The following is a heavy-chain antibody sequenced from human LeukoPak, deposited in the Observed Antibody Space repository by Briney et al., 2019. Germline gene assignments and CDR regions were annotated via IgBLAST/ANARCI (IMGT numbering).Heavy chain of an antibody. J-gene: IGHJ4*02. CDR1: GGSISSYY. V-gene: IGHV4-4*07. CDR3: ARERGEEYSSGWYKRNYFDN. Sequence: SETLSLTCTVSGGSISSYYWSWIRQPAGKGLEWIGRIYSSGSTNYNPSLKSRVTMSVDTSKNQFSLKLSSVTAADTAVYYCARERGEEYSSGWYKRNYFDNWGQGTRVTVSS. D-gene: IGHD6-19*01. CDR2: IYSSGST.